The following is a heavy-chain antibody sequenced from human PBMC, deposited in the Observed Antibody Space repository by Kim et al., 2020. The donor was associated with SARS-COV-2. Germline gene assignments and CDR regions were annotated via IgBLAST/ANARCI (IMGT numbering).Heavy chain of an antibody. CDR3: AKDRGYYGSGRAHPSYFDY. J-gene: IGHJ4*02. Sequence: GGSLRLSCAASGFTFSSYAMSWVRQAPGKGLEWVSAISGSGGSTYYADSVKGRFTISRDNSKNTLYLQMNSLRAEDTAVYYCAKDRGYYGSGRAHPSYFDYWGQGTLVTLSS. V-gene: IGHV3-23*01. CDR1: GFTFSSYA. CDR2: ISGSGGST. D-gene: IGHD3-10*01.